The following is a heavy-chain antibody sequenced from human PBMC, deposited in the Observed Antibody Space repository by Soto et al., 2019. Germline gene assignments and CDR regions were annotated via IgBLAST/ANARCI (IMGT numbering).Heavy chain of an antibody. CDR3: ARAVYSSSDYYYYYGMDV. CDR2: IIPIFGTA. Sequence: SVKVSCKASGGTFSSYAISWVRQAPGQGLEWMGGIIPIFGTANYAQKFQGRVMITADESTSTAYMELSSLRSEDTAVYYCARAVYSSSDYYYYYGMDVWGQGTTVTVSS. J-gene: IGHJ6*02. V-gene: IGHV1-69*13. D-gene: IGHD6-6*01. CDR1: GGTFSSYA.